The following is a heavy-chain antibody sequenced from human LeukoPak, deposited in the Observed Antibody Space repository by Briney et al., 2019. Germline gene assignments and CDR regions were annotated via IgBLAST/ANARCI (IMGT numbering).Heavy chain of an antibody. J-gene: IGHJ6*02. Sequence: ASVKVSCKASGYTFTNFGVVWVRQRPGGGLEWVGWISTYTGNTSYSHKFQDRVIMTRDISSKTTSMELRRLAADDTAVYYCARGPRGAVRGVSIRFAGSDVWGQGTTVTVS. CDR2: ISTYTGNT. V-gene: IGHV1-18*01. CDR1: GYTFTNFG. D-gene: IGHD3-10*01. CDR3: ARGPRGAVRGVSIRFAGSDV.